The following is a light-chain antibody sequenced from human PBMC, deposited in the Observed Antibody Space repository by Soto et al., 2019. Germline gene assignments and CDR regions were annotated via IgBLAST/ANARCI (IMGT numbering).Light chain of an antibody. CDR1: SSNIGNSF. CDR3: GTWDSGLSAGV. Sequence: QSVLTQPPSVSAAPGQKVTISCSGSSSNIGNSFVSWYQQLPGTAPKLLIYDNNKRPSGIPDRFSGSKSGTSATLGITGLQTGDEADYYCGTWDSGLSAGVFGGGTKVTVL. J-gene: IGLJ2*01. V-gene: IGLV1-51*01. CDR2: DNN.